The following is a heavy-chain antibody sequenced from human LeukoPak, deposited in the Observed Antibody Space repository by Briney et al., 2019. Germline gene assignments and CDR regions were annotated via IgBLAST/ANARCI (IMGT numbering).Heavy chain of an antibody. Sequence: GASVKVSCKASGGTFSSYAISWVRQAPGQGLEWMGGFDPEDGETIYAQKFQGRVTMTEDTSTDTAYMELSSLRSEDTAVYYCATRHGNWGQGTLVTVSS. V-gene: IGHV1-24*01. J-gene: IGHJ4*02. D-gene: IGHD1-1*01. CDR1: GGTFSSYA. CDR3: ATRHGN. CDR2: FDPEDGET.